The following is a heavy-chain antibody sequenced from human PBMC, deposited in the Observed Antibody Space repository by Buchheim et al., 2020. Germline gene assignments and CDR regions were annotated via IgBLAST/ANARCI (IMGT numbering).Heavy chain of an antibody. V-gene: IGHV3-48*03. CDR3: ARDLVSKWYSGYGTDD. CDR2: ISSSGSTI. D-gene: IGHD1-26*01. Sequence: EVQLVESGGGLVQPGGSLRLSCAASGFTFSSYEMNWVRQAPGKGLEWVSYISSSGSTIYYADSVKGRFTISRDNAKNYMYLQMNSLRAEDTAVYYCARDLVSKWYSGYGTDDWGQGTT. CDR1: GFTFSSYE. J-gene: IGHJ6*02.